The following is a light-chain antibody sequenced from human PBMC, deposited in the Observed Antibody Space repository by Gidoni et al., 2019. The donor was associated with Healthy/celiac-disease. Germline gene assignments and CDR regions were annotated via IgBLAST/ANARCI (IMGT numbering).Light chain of an antibody. CDR1: KSVSSY. V-gene: IGKV3-11*01. Sequence: EIALTQSAATLSSSPGASATVSSRASKSVSSYLAWYQQKPCQAPRLLLYDASNRATGIPARFSGIGSGTDFTLTISSLEPEDFAVYYFQQRSNWPPSFGGGTKVEIK. CDR2: DAS. CDR3: QQRSNWPPS. J-gene: IGKJ4*01.